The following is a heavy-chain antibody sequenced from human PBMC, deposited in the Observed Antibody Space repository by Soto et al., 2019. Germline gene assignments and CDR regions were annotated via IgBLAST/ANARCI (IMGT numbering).Heavy chain of an antibody. V-gene: IGHV3-53*01. CDR2: LYDIDGS. D-gene: IGHD1-1*01. Sequence: DVQLVESGGGLIQPGESLRLSCGAFGFTISGKKYVAWVRQAPGKGLEWVSALYDIDGSFYADSVKGRFTTSSDRSKTTVYLQMNDLRPDDTAVYYCATWHEREHAYDVWGLGTTVTVSS. CDR1: GFTISGKKY. J-gene: IGHJ3*01. CDR3: ATWHEREHAYDV.